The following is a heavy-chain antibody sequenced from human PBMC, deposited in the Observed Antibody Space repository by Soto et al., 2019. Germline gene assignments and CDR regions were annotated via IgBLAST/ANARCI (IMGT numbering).Heavy chain of an antibody. CDR2: TYYRSKWYN. CDR1: GDSVSSNSAA. J-gene: IGHJ6*03. CDR3: ARERFCSGGSCPHDYYYYYMDV. V-gene: IGHV6-1*01. D-gene: IGHD2-15*01. Sequence: PSQTLSLTCAISGDSVSSNSAAWNWIRQSPSRGLEWLGRTYYRSKWYNDYAVSVKSRITINPDTSKNQFSLQLNSVTPEDTAVYYCARERFCSGGSCPHDYYYYYMDVWGKGTTVTVSS.